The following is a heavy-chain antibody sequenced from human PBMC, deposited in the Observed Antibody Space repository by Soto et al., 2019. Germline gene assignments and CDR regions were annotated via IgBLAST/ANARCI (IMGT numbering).Heavy chain of an antibody. Sequence: SETLSLTCTVSGGSISSYYWSWIRQPPGKGLEWIGYIYYSGSTNYNPSLKSRVTISVDTSKNQFSLKLSSVTAADTAVYYCARGSLTVSYYGMDVWGQGTTVTVS. D-gene: IGHD3-9*01. CDR3: ARGSLTVSYYGMDV. V-gene: IGHV4-59*01. CDR2: IYYSGST. CDR1: GGSISSYY. J-gene: IGHJ6*02.